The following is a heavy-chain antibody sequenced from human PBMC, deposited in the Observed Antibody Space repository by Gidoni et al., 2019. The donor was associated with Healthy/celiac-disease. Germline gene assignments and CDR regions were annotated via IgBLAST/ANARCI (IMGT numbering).Heavy chain of an antibody. CDR1: GFTFSRYG. V-gene: IGHV3-30*03. CDR3: ATGPSYYYDSSGYSYYFDY. J-gene: IGHJ4*02. Sequence: QVQLVESGGGVVQPGRSLRLSCAASGFTFSRYGMHWVRQAPGKGLEWVAVISYDGSNKYYADSVKGRFTISRDNSKNTLYLQMNSLRAEDTAVYYCATGPSYYYDSSGYSYYFDYWGQGTLVTVSS. D-gene: IGHD3-22*01. CDR2: ISYDGSNK.